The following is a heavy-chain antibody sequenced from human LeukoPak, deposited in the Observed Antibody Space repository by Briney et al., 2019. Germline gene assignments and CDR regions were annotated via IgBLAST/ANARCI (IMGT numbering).Heavy chain of an antibody. CDR2: ISRSSAYI. Sequence: PGGSLRLSCAASGFTLSSYSMNWVRQAPGKGLEWVSSISRSSAYIYYADSVKGRFTISRDNSKNSLYLQMNSLRAEDTAVYYCAIAEYNSNDVYFDYWGQGTLVTVSS. J-gene: IGHJ4*02. D-gene: IGHD1-1*01. CDR1: GFTLSSYS. CDR3: AIAEYNSNDVYFDY. V-gene: IGHV3-21*04.